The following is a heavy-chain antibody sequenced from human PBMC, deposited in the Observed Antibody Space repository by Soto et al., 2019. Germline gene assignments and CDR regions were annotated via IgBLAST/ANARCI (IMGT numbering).Heavy chain of an antibody. CDR1: GYTFTSYG. Sequence: ASVKVPCKASGYTFTSYGISWVRQAPGQGLEWMGWISAYNGNTNYAQKLQGRVTMTTDTSTSTAYMELRSLRSDDTAVYYCARFWQQLVIIEPPGKYYYYGMDVWGQGTTVTVSS. D-gene: IGHD6-13*01. J-gene: IGHJ6*02. V-gene: IGHV1-18*01. CDR3: ARFWQQLVIIEPPGKYYYYGMDV. CDR2: ISAYNGNT.